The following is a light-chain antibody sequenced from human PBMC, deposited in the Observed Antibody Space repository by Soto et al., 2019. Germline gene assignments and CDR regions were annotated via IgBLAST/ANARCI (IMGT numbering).Light chain of an antibody. Sequence: ELVLTQSPGTLSLSPGERAPLSCRASQTITPTFLAWYQQKPGQAPRLLIYGASSRATDIPDRFIGSGSGTEFNLTISKVDPEDFAVYDCQQFGVSPTFGGGTKVDIK. CDR1: QTITPTF. V-gene: IGKV3-20*01. J-gene: IGKJ4*01. CDR3: QQFGVSPT. CDR2: GAS.